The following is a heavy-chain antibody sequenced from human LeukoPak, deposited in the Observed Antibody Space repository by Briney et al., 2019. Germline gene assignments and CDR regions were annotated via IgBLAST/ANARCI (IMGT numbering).Heavy chain of an antibody. J-gene: IGHJ5*02. CDR2: ISIRGDYT. D-gene: IGHD2-2*01. CDR1: GFAFNNYA. CDR3: VRAAPRDCSSTSCTLFDT. V-gene: IGHV3-23*01. Sequence: GGSLRLSCVASGFAFNNYAMSWVRQAPGWGLEWVSGISIRGDYTYYADSVKGRFTISRDKSYNTLHLQMNSLKAEDTAVYYCVRAAPRDCSSTSCTLFDTWGQGTLVTVSS.